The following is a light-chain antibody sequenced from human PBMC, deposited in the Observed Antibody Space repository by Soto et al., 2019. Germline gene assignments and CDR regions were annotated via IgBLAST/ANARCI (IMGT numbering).Light chain of an antibody. CDR2: EVS. Sequence: QSALTQPASVSGSPGQSITISCTGTSSDVGAYNYVSWYQQHPGKAPKLMIYEVSNRPSGVSNRFSGSKSGNTASLTISGLQAEDDGDYYCSSYTTSSTVVFGGGTHLTVL. CDR3: SSYTTSSTVV. CDR1: SSDVGAYNY. J-gene: IGLJ2*01. V-gene: IGLV2-14*01.